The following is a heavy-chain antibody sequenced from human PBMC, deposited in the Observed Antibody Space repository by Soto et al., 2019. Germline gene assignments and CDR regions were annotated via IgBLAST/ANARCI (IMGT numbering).Heavy chain of an antibody. D-gene: IGHD3-22*01. J-gene: IGHJ4*02. CDR1: GFTFSTYS. Sequence: GGSLRLSCAASGFTFSTYSMNWVRQAPGKGLEWVSYISSSSSTIYYADSVKGRFTISRDNAKNSLYLQMNSLRDEDTAVYYCAREQYYYDSSGYTYWGQGTLVTVS. CDR2: ISSSSSTI. CDR3: AREQYYYDSSGYTY. V-gene: IGHV3-48*02.